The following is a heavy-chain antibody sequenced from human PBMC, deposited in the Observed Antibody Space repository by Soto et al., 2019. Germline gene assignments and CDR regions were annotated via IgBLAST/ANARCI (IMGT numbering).Heavy chain of an antibody. J-gene: IGHJ3*02. V-gene: IGHV5-51*01. CDR2: IYPGDSDI. Sequence: GESLKISCKGSGYRFTCDWIGWVRQMPGKGLVWMGMIYPGDSDIRYSPSFQGQVTISADRSVSTAYLQWNSLKASDTAMYYCARGGYDILTPTEKMNAFDIWGQGTMVTVSS. D-gene: IGHD3-9*01. CDR1: GYRFTCDW. CDR3: ARGGYDILTPTEKMNAFDI.